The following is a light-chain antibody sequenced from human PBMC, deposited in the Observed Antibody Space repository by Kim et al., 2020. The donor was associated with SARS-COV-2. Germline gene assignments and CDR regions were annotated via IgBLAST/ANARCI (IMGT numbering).Light chain of an antibody. CDR3: QQYGSSPYT. Sequence: SPGERATRSCRASQSVSSNYLAWYQGKPGQAPRLLIFGASSRATGIPDRFSGSGSGTDFTLTISRLEPEDFAVYYCQQYGSSPYTFGQGTKLEI. CDR2: GAS. CDR1: QSVSSNY. V-gene: IGKV3-20*01. J-gene: IGKJ2*01.